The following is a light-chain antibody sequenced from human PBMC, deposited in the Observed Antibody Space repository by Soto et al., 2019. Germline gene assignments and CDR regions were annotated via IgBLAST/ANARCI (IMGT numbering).Light chain of an antibody. CDR3: SSYTSSISYV. V-gene: IGLV2-14*03. CDR1: SSDVGGYNY. CDR2: DFS. Sequence: QSALTQPASVSGSPGQSITISCTGTSSDVGGYNYVSWYQSHPGEAPKLIIYDFSNRPSGVSDRFSGSKSGNTASLTISGLQAEDEADYYCSSYTSSISYVFGTGTKLTVL. J-gene: IGLJ1*01.